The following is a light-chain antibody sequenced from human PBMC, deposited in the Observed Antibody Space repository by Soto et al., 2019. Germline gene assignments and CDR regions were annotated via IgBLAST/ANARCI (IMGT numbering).Light chain of an antibody. Sequence: SYELTQPPSLSVAPGKTARITCDGNNIGDKSVHWYQQMSGQAPVLVIYYDSDRPSGIPERFSGSNSGNTATLIISRVDAGDEADYYCQVWDRSSDHYVFGTGTKLTVL. CDR1: NIGDKS. V-gene: IGLV3-21*04. J-gene: IGLJ1*01. CDR2: YDS. CDR3: QVWDRSSDHYV.